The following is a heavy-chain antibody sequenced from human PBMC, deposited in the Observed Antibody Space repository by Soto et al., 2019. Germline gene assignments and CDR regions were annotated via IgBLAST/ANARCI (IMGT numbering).Heavy chain of an antibody. D-gene: IGHD5-12*01. CDR3: ARGVEMAKTGDY. CDR1: GFTFSSYS. J-gene: IGHJ4*02. CDR2: ISSSSSYI. Sequence: EVQLVESGGGLVKPGGSLRLSCAASGFTFSSYSMNWVRQAPGKGLEWVSSISSSSSYIYYADSVKGRFTISRDNAKNSLYLQTNSLKDEDTAVYYCARGVEMAKTGDYWGQGPLVTDSS. V-gene: IGHV3-21*01.